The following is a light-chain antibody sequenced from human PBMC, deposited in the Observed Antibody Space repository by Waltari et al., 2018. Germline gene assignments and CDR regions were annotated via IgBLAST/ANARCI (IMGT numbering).Light chain of an antibody. CDR1: QSIQTF. CDR3: QHRDNWLFT. Sequence: EIVLTQAPATLSFSPGDRATLSCRASQSIQTFLAWYQQKPGQAPRLPLYNSSLRASGVPVRFSGSGSGTDFTLTISHLEPEDFAFYFCQHRDNWLFTFGPGTKVEIK. CDR2: NSS. J-gene: IGKJ3*01. V-gene: IGKV3-11*01.